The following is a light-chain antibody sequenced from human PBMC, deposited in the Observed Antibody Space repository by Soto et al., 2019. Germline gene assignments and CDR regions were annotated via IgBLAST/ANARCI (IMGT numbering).Light chain of an antibody. CDR1: QSVSSN. CDR2: GAS. V-gene: IGKV3-15*01. CDR3: QQYRT. Sequence: EIVMTQSPATLSVSPGERATLSCRASQSVSSNLAWYQQKPGQAPRLLIYGASTRATGIPARFSGSGSGTEFTLTISSLQSEGFAVYYCQQYRTFGQGTKVEIK. J-gene: IGKJ1*01.